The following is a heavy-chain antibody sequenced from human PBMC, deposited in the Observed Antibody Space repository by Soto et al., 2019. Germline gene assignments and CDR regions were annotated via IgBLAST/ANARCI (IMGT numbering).Heavy chain of an antibody. J-gene: IGHJ4*02. CDR1: GGTFSSYA. D-gene: IGHD5-18*01. CDR3: ATLGYSYGYGVDY. V-gene: IGHV1-69*13. CDR2: IIPIFGTA. Sequence: SVKVSCNASGGTFSSYAISWVRQAPGQGLEWMGGIIPIFGTANYAQKFQGRVTVTADESTSTAYMELSSLRSEDTAVYYCATLGYSYGYGVDYWGQGTLVTVSS.